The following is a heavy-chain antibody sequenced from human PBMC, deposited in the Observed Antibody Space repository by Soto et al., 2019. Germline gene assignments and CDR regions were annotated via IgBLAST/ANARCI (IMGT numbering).Heavy chain of an antibody. CDR2: IYYSGST. D-gene: IGHD3-10*01. J-gene: IGHJ5*02. CDR3: ARHLWWFGELYPPGNWFDP. CDR1: GGSISSSSYY. V-gene: IGHV4-39*01. Sequence: SETLSLTCTVSGGSISSSSYYWGWIHQPPGKGLEWIGSIYYSGSTYYNPPLKSRVTISVDTSKNQFSLKLSSVTAADTAVYYCARHLWWFGELYPPGNWFDPWGQGTLVTVSS.